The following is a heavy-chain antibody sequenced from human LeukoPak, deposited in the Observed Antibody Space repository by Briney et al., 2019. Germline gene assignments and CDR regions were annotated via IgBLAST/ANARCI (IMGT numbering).Heavy chain of an antibody. V-gene: IGHV1-69*05. Sequence: SVKVSCKASGGTFISYAISGGRQAPGEGGEGMGGIIPMFGTAKYAQKFQGRVTITTDESTRRDYMELSSLRSEDTAVYYCASVTMVRGVILYFDYWGQGTLVTVSS. CDR2: IIPMFGTA. CDR1: GGTFISYA. J-gene: IGHJ4*02. CDR3: ASVTMVRGVILYFDY. D-gene: IGHD3-10*01.